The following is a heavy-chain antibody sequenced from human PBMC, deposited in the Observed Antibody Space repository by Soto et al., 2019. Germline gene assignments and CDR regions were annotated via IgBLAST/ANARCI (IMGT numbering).Heavy chain of an antibody. CDR2: ISYDGSNK. CDR1: GFTFSSYG. CDR3: AKARYGSGQVPFDY. D-gene: IGHD3-10*01. V-gene: IGHV3-30*18. Sequence: GGSLRLSCAASGFTFSSYGMHWVRQAPGKGLEWVAVISYDGSNKYYADSVKGRFTISRDNSKNTLYLQMNSLRAEDTAVYYCAKARYGSGQVPFDYWGQGTLVTVSS. J-gene: IGHJ4*02.